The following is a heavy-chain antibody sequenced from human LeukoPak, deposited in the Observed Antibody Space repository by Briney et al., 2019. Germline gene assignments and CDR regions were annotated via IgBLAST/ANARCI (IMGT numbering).Heavy chain of an antibody. J-gene: IGHJ5*02. CDR2: ISYDGKEK. D-gene: IGHD6-13*01. CDR1: GFTFSSDA. V-gene: IGHV3-30*04. Sequence: GGSLRLSCAASGFTFSSDAMHWVRQAPGKGLEWVAVISYDGKEKYHADSVKGRFTISRDNSKNTLYLQMNSLRVEDTAVYYCARGDRGTAAGNNWFNPWGQGTLVTVSS. CDR3: ARGDRGTAAGNNWFNP.